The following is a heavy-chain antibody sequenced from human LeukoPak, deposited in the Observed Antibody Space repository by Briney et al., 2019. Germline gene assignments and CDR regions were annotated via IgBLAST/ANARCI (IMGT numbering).Heavy chain of an antibody. Sequence: PGGSLRLSCAASGFIVSSNYMSWVRQAPGKGLEWVSVIYSGGSTYYVDSVKGRFTISRDNSKNTLYLQMNSLRAEDTAVYYCARGREDSSGYYYAYYFDYWDQGTLVTVSS. J-gene: IGHJ4*02. D-gene: IGHD3-22*01. CDR2: IYSGGST. CDR3: ARGREDSSGYYYAYYFDY. V-gene: IGHV3-53*01. CDR1: GFIVSSNY.